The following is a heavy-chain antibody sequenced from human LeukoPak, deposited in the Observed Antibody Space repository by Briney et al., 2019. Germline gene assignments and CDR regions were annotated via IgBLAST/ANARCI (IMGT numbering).Heavy chain of an antibody. V-gene: IGHV4-31*03. J-gene: IGHJ4*02. CDR3: AREGYYDSSGYLFDN. CDR1: GGSISRGGYY. D-gene: IGHD3-22*01. Sequence: SQTLSLTCTVSGGSISRGGYYWSWIRQHPGKGLEWIGYIFYSGSTYYNPSLKSRVTISVATSKNQFSLKLRSVTAADTAVYYCAREGYYDSSGYLFDNWGQRTLVTVSS. CDR2: IFYSGST.